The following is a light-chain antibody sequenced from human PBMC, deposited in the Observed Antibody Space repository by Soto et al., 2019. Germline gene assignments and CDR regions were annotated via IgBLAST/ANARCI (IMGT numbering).Light chain of an antibody. CDR3: TSFTRSSTFV. CDR1: SSDVGGYNY. V-gene: IGLV2-14*01. J-gene: IGLJ1*01. CDR2: EVS. Sequence: QSVLTQPASVSGSPGQSITISCTGTSSDVGGYNYVSWYQQHPGKAPKLMIYEVSNRPSGVSNRFSGSKSGNTASLTISGLQAEDEADYYCTSFTRSSTFVFGAGTGSPS.